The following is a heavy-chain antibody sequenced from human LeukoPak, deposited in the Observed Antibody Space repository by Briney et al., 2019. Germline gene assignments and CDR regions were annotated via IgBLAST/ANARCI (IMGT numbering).Heavy chain of an antibody. CDR1: GFTFSSYW. Sequence: GGSLRLSCAASGFTFSSYWMHWVRQAPGKGLVWVSNINGDGSITRHADSVTGRFTISRDNAKNTLYLQMNSLRAEDTAVYYCARLLVAGTGDYWGQGTPVTVSS. V-gene: IGHV3-74*01. CDR2: INGDGSIT. CDR3: ARLLVAGTGDY. J-gene: IGHJ4*02. D-gene: IGHD6-19*01.